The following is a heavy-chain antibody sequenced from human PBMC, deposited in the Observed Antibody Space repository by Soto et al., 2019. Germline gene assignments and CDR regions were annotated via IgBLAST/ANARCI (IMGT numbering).Heavy chain of an antibody. CDR3: ASSDSYDSSGFYGRFAF. D-gene: IGHD3-22*01. V-gene: IGHV1-69*13. Sequence: ASVKVSCKASGGTFSRYAISWVRQAPGQGLEWMGGVIPIFGTPSYAQKFQGRVTITADESTSTAYMELSSLRSEDTAVYYCASSDSYDSSGFYGRFAFWGQGTLVTVSS. CDR1: GGTFSRYA. CDR2: VIPIFGTP. J-gene: IGHJ4*02.